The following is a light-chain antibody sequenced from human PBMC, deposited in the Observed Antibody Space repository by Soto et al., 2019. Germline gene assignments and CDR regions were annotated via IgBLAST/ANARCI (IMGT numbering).Light chain of an antibody. CDR3: QQRNVWPPVT. V-gene: IGKV3-11*01. J-gene: IGKJ5*01. Sequence: ERGMTQSPATLSLSPGERATLSCRASPSVTNFLAWYQQKPGQAPRLLIYGAFNRATGIPARFSGSGSGTDFTLTISSLEPEDSAVYYCQQRNVWPPVTFGQGTRLEIK. CDR1: PSVTNF. CDR2: GAF.